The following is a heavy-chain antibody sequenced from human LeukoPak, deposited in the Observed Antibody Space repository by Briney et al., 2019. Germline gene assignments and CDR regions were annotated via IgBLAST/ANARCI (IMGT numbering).Heavy chain of an antibody. D-gene: IGHD6-13*01. CDR1: GGSSSGYY. Sequence: SETLSLTCAVYGGSSSGYYWSWIRQPPGKGLEWIGEINHSGSTNYNPSLKSRVTISVDTSKNQFSLKLSSVTAADTAVYYCARARAAALLRLHFDYWGQGTLVTVSS. J-gene: IGHJ4*02. V-gene: IGHV4-34*01. CDR3: ARARAAALLRLHFDY. CDR2: INHSGST.